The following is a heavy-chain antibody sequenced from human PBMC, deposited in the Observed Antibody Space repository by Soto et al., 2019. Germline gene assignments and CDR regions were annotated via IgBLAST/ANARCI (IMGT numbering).Heavy chain of an antibody. CDR2: IYSGDNT. V-gene: IGHV3-66*01. D-gene: IGHD3-22*01. CDR1: GLTVNSNY. CDR3: ASWSSGYYWDY. Sequence: TGGSLRLSCAVSGLTVNSNYMSWVRQAPGKGLEWVSLIYSGDNTVYADSVKGRFTISRDNSKNTLSLQMNSLRAEDTAVDYCASWSSGYYWDYWGRGTLVTVSS. J-gene: IGHJ4*02.